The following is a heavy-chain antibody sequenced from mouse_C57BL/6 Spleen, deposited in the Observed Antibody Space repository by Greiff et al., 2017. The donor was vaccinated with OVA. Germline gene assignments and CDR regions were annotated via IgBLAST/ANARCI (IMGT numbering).Heavy chain of an antibody. CDR3: AKKGDWYYAMDY. Sequence: VKVVESGPGLVQPSQSLSITCTVSGFSLTSYGVHWVRQSPGKGLEWLGVIWRGGSTDYNAAFMSRLSITKDNSKSQVFFKMNSLQADDTAIYYCAKKGDWYYAMDYWGQGTSVTVSS. J-gene: IGHJ4*01. V-gene: IGHV2-5*01. D-gene: IGHD3-3*01. CDR2: IWRGGST. CDR1: GFSLTSYG.